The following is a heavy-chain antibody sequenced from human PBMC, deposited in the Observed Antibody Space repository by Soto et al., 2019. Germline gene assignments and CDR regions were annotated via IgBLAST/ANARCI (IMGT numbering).Heavy chain of an antibody. CDR2: SSGSGYST. V-gene: IGHV3-23*01. D-gene: IGHD3-3*01. Sequence: GGSLRLSCAASGFTFSSYAMSWVRQAPGKVLEGVSPSSGSGYSTYYADSVKGRLTISRDNSKNTLYLQMNSLRAEDTAVYYCATDLSRSGYVEFYYWGQRTLVTVSS. J-gene: IGHJ4*02. CDR1: GFTFSSYA. CDR3: ATDLSRSGYVEFYY.